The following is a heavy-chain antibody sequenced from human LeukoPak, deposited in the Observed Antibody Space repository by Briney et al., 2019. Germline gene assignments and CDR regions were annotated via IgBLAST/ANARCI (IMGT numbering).Heavy chain of an antibody. CDR3: ARASSYGLDY. J-gene: IGHJ4*02. CDR2: INHSGST. D-gene: IGHD5-18*01. CDR1: GGSFSGYY. Sequence: TSETLSLTCAVYGGSFSGYYWSWIRQPPGKGLEWIGEINHSGSTNYNPSLKSRVTISVDTSKNQFSLKLSSVTAADTAVYYCARASSYGLDYWGQGTLVTVSS. V-gene: IGHV4-34*01.